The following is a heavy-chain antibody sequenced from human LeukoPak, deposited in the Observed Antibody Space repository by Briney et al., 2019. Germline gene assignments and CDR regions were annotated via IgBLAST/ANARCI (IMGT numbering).Heavy chain of an antibody. CDR2: MNPNSGNT. Sequence: GASVKVSRKASGYTFTSYDINWVRQATGQGLEWMGWMNPNSGNTGYAQKFQGRVTITRNTSISTAYMELSSLRSEDTAVYYCARGRGATTRGVYYFDYWGQGTLVTVSS. CDR3: ARGRGATTRGVYYFDY. J-gene: IGHJ4*02. V-gene: IGHV1-8*03. D-gene: IGHD1-26*01. CDR1: GYTFTSYD.